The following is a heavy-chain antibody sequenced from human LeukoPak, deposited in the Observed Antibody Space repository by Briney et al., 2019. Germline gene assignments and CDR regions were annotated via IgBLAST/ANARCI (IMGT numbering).Heavy chain of an antibody. D-gene: IGHD1-26*01. J-gene: IGHJ4*02. V-gene: IGHV4-38-2*01. CDR1: EYTISSGDY. CDR3: TRDIVGAYQIDY. CDR2: IYYSGST. Sequence: SDTLSLTCGVSEYTISSGDYLGWIRQPPGKGLEWIGNIYYSGSTYYHPPLKSRVTMSVDTSKNQFFLKLSSVPAAATAVYYCTRDIVGAYQIDYWGQGTLVTVSS.